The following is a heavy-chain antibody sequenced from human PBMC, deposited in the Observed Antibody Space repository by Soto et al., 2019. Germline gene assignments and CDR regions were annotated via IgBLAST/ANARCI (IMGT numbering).Heavy chain of an antibody. CDR2: IYYSGST. D-gene: IGHD3-10*01. J-gene: IGHJ4*02. CDR3: ASYFGSGSSSN. CDR1: GGSVSSASYY. V-gene: IGHV4-61*01. Sequence: PSETLSLTCTVSGGSVSSASYYWYWIRQPPGKGLEWIGYIYYSGSTNYNPSLKSRVTISVDTSKNQFSLKLSSVTAADTAVYYCASYFGSGSSSNWGQGTLVTVS.